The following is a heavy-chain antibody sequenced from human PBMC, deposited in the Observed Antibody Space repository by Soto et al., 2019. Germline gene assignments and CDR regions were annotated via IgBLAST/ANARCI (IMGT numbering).Heavy chain of an antibody. V-gene: IGHV1-69*13. CDR3: ASAVEFGSSWRTYYFDY. D-gene: IGHD6-13*01. J-gene: IGHJ4*02. CDR2: IIPIFGTA. Sequence: ASVKVSCKASGGTFSSYAISWVRQAPGQGLEWMGGIIPIFGTANYAQKFQGRVTITADESTSTAYMELGSLRSEDTAVYYCASAVEFGSSWRTYYFDYWGQGTLVTVSS. CDR1: GGTFSSYA.